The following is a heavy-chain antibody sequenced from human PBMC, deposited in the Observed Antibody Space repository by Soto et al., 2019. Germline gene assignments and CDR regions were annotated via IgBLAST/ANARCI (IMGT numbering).Heavy chain of an antibody. J-gene: IGHJ4*02. D-gene: IGHD3-10*01. Sequence: QVQLVQSGAELKKPGASVKVSCKASGYTFSNYDMNWVRQATGQGPEWIGWVNPNNGDTGYAQKFQGRVPLPTDISTTPASMELTSLRSEDTAIYYCAKVSRKGSAIDFDYWGQGTLITVSS. CDR3: AKVSRKGSAIDFDY. CDR1: GYTFSNYD. CDR2: VNPNNGDT. V-gene: IGHV1-8*01.